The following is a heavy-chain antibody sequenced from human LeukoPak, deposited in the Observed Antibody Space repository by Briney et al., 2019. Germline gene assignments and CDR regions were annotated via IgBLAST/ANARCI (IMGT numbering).Heavy chain of an antibody. V-gene: IGHV4-39*07. D-gene: IGHD3-10*01. CDR3: ARDSRAVTLVRGILDAFDI. CDR1: GGSISSSSYY. J-gene: IGHJ3*02. Sequence: SETLSLTCTVSGGSISSSSYYWGWIRQPPGKGLEWIGTIYYSGSTYYNPSLKSRVTMSIDTSRLQFSLKLSSLTAADTAVYYCARDSRAVTLVRGILDAFDIWGHGTMVTVSS. CDR2: IYYSGST.